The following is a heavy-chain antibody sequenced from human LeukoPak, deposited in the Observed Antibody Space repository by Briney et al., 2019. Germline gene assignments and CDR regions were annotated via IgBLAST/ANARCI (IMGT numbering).Heavy chain of an antibody. CDR3: AREGNYDFWSGRFDY. CDR1: GFTFSSYG. CDR2: IWYDGSNK. Sequence: GGSLRLSCAASGFTFSSYGMHWVRQAPGKGLECVAVIWYDGSNKYYADSVKGRFTISRDNSKNTLYLQMNSLRAEDTAVYYCAREGNYDFWSGRFDYWGQGTLVTVSS. D-gene: IGHD3-3*01. V-gene: IGHV3-33*01. J-gene: IGHJ4*02.